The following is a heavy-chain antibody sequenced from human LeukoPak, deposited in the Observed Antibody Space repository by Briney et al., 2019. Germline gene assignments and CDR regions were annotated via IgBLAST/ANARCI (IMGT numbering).Heavy chain of an antibody. V-gene: IGHV3-74*01. CDR2: INSDGSST. CDR3: ASSSGGFNWFDP. Sequence: GGALRLYCAASGFTFRRYWRHWVGQDPGKGLVWVSRINSDGSSTNYADSVKGRFTISRENAKNTLYLQMNSLRVEDTAVYYFASSSGGFNWFDPWGQGTLVTVPS. CDR1: GFTFRRYW. D-gene: IGHD3-22*01. J-gene: IGHJ5*02.